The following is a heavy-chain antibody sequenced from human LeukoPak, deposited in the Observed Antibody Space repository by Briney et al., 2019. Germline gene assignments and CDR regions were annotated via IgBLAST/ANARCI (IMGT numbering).Heavy chain of an antibody. CDR1: GYTFTGYY. CDR3: ARVSSGWHGFNY. CDR2: INPNSGGT. J-gene: IGHJ4*02. Sequence: ASVKVSCKASGYTFTGYYMHWVRQAPGQGLEWMGWINPNSGGTNYAQKFQGRVTMTRDTSIRTAYMELSRLRSDDTAVYYCARVSSGWHGFNYWGQGTLVTASS. V-gene: IGHV1-2*02. D-gene: IGHD6-19*01.